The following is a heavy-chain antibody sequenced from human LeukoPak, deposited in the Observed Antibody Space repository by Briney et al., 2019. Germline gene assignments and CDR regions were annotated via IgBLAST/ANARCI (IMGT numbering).Heavy chain of an antibody. D-gene: IGHD3-3*01. CDR2: ISAYNGNT. J-gene: IGHJ5*02. CDR1: GYTFTSYG. CDR3: ARDFYCITIFGVGTSDNWLDP. V-gene: IGHV1-18*01. Sequence: ASVKVSCKASGYTFTSYGISWVRQAPGQGLEWMGWISAYNGNTNHAQKLQGRVTTTTDTSTSTAHMELRSLRSDDTAVYYCARDFYCITIFGVGTSDNWLDPWGQGTVVTVSS.